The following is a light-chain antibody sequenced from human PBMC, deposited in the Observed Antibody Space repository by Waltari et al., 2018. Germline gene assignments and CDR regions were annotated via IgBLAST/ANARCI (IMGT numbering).Light chain of an antibody. CDR1: QNIGAQ. CDR3: QHVYSDLTWT. J-gene: IGKJ1*01. V-gene: IGKV1-39*01. Sequence: DIQMTQSPFSLSASVGDRVTISCRTSQNIGAQLNWYQQKPGEAPRPLIYGAINLHGGVPSRFSGRGYGTDFTLTISSLQSEDFASYYCQHVYSDLTWTFGQGTKVEVK. CDR2: GAI.